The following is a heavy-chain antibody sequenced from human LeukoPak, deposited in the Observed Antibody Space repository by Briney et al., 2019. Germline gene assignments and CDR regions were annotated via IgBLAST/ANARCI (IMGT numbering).Heavy chain of an antibody. Sequence: GGSLRLSCAASGFTFSSYGMHWVRQAPGKGLEWVAVISYDGSNKYYADSVKGRFTISRDNSKNTLYLQMNSLRAEDTAVYYCARTYYYDSSGYGGYWGQGTLVTVSS. CDR3: ARTYYYDSSGYGGY. V-gene: IGHV3-30*03. CDR2: ISYDGSNK. D-gene: IGHD3-22*01. CDR1: GFTFSSYG. J-gene: IGHJ4*02.